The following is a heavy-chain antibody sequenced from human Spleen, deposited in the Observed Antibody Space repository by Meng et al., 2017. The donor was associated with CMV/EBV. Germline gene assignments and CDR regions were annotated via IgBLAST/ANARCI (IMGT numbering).Heavy chain of an antibody. V-gene: IGHV3-74*01. J-gene: IGHJ4*02. CDR3: ARVELTGDLRYDY. CDR2: ISPDGTTT. D-gene: IGHD7-27*01. CDR1: GFTFRGYW. Sequence: EVQLEESGGDLVQPGGSLRLSCAASGFTFRGYWMHWVRQAPGKGLLWVSRISPDGTTTNYADSVKGRFTISRDNAENTLYLQMNSLRAEDTAVYYCARVELTGDLRYDYWGQGTLVTVSS.